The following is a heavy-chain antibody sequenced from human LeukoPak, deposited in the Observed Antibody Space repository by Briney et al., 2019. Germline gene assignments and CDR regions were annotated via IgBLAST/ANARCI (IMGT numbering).Heavy chain of an antibody. D-gene: IGHD2-2*02. Sequence: GESLKISCKGSGYSFPNYWIGWVRQMPGKGLEWMGIIYPGDSHTSYSPSFQDQVTISVDKSISTAYLQWSSLKASDTAMYYCARGPYAYTSSATLGSYNWFDPWGQGSLVTVSS. CDR3: ARGPYAYTSSATLGSYNWFDP. V-gene: IGHV5-51*01. CDR2: IYPGDSHT. J-gene: IGHJ5*02. CDR1: GYSFPNYW.